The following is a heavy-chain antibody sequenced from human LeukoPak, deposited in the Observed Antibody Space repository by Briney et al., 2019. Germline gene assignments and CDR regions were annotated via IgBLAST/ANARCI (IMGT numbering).Heavy chain of an antibody. Sequence: SQTLSLTCAISGGTVSSNSAAWSWIRQSPSRGLEWLGRTYYRSKWYNDYAVPVKSRISINPDTSKNQFSLQLSSVTPQDTAVYYCAGARLGSIDYWSRGALVTVSS. CDR2: TYYRSKWYN. D-gene: IGHD7-27*01. CDR1: GGTVSSNSAA. CDR3: AGARLGSIDY. J-gene: IGHJ4*02. V-gene: IGHV6-1*01.